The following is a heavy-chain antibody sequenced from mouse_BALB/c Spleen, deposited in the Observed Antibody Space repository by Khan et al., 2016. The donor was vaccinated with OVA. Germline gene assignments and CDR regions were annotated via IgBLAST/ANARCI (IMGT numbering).Heavy chain of an antibody. CDR2: INTHSGAP. Sequence: QIQLVQSGPELKKPGETVSISCKASGYTFTTAGIQWVQKMPGKGLKWIGWINTHSGAPKYAEDFKGRFAFSLELYGSIAYLQITNLKNEDTATTFCARAEAAYYDSGGGAMEYWGQGTSVTVSS. D-gene: IGHD2-4*01. CDR3: ARAEAAYYDSGGGAMEY. V-gene: IGHV9-4*02. CDR1: GYTFTTAG. J-gene: IGHJ4*01.